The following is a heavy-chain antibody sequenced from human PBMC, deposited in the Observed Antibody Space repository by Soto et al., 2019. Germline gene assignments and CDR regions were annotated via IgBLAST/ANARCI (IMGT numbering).Heavy chain of an antibody. CDR3: ARPLWRDDYNWGYFDL. Sequence: QVQLVESGGGVVQPGRSLRLSCAASGFTFSSYAMHWVRQAPGKGLEWVAVISYDGSNKYYADSVKGRFTISRDNSKNWLYLQMNSLRTEDTAVYYCARPLWRDDYNWGYFDLWGRGTMVTVSS. CDR1: GFTFSSYA. J-gene: IGHJ2*01. D-gene: IGHD4-4*01. CDR2: ISYDGSNK. V-gene: IGHV3-30-3*01.